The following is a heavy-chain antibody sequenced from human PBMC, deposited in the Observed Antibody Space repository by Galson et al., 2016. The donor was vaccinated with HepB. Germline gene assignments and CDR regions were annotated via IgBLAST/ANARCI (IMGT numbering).Heavy chain of an antibody. D-gene: IGHD7-27*01. V-gene: IGHV4-4*02. Sequence: LSLTCAVSGGSTSSANWWSWVRQPPGKGLEWIGEIHHSGNTNYNSSLKSRVTISLDKSKRQFSLTLISVTAAYTAVYYCATSGGPTWGSFDYWGHGTLVTVSS. J-gene: IGHJ4*01. CDR3: ATSGGPTWGSFDY. CDR1: GGSTSSANW. CDR2: IHHSGNT.